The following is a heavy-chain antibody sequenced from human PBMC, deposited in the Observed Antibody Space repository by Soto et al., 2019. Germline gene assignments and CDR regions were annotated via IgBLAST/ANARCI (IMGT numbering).Heavy chain of an antibody. J-gene: IGHJ5*02. D-gene: IGHD6-25*01. Sequence: GASVKVSCKASGYTFTAFYMNWVRQAPGQGLEWMGWVNPNTGLTKYAQKFRDRVTMTRDTSINTAYMELSGLTSDDTAVYYCTTLRLDPWGQGTLVTVPQ. CDR1: GYTFTAFY. CDR2: VNPNTGLT. CDR3: TTLRLDP. V-gene: IGHV1-2*02.